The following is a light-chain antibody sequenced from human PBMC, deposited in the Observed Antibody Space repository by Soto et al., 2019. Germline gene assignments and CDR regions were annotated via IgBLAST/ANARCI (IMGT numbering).Light chain of an antibody. CDR2: DVS. CDR3: SSYTTSNTRQIV. V-gene: IGLV2-14*01. Sequence: QSVLTQPASVSGSPGQSIAISCTGTSSDVGGYTYVSWYQQHPGKAPKLMIFDVSNRPSGVSNRFSGSKSDNTASLTISGLQPEDEADYYCSSYTTSNTRQIVFGTGTKVTVL. J-gene: IGLJ1*01. CDR1: SSDVGGYTY.